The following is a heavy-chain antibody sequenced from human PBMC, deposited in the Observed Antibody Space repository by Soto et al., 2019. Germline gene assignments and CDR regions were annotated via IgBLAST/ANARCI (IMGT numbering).Heavy chain of an antibody. V-gene: IGHV4-39*01. Sequence: QLQLQESGPGLVKPSETLSLTCTVSGGSISSSSYYWGWIRQPPGKGLEWIGSIYYSGSTYYNPSRKSRVTISVDTSKNQFSLQLSSVTAADTAVYYCATTYYFGSGSAYWGQGTLVTVSS. CDR1: GGSISSSSYY. CDR2: IYYSGST. J-gene: IGHJ4*02. CDR3: ATTYYFGSGSAY. D-gene: IGHD3-10*01.